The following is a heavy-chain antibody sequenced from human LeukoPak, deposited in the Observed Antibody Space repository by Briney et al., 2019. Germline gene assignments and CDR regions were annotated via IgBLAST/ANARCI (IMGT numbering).Heavy chain of an antibody. CDR1: GFTFSSSA. Sequence: QTGGSLRLSCAASGFTFSSSAMHWVRQSPGKGLEWVGRIRSKANDHATAYAASVRGRFTISRDDSKNTAYLQMNSLKTEDTAVYYCTRRLMTTVNDYWGQGTLVTVSS. V-gene: IGHV3-73*01. CDR3: TRRLMTTVNDY. D-gene: IGHD4-17*01. CDR2: IRSKANDHAT. J-gene: IGHJ4*02.